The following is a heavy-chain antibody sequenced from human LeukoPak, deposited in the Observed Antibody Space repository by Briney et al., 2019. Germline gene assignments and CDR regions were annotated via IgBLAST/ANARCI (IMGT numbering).Heavy chain of an antibody. CDR2: ISNTANYI. J-gene: IGHJ2*01. CDR1: GFTFSSYS. D-gene: IGHD2-21*02. Sequence: GGSLRLSCAASGFTFSSYSFNWVRQAPGRGLQWVSSISNTANYIYYADSVKGRFTISRDNAKNSLYLQMNSLRAEDTAVYYCARVTWYFDLWGRGTLDTVSS. CDR3: ARVTWYFDL. V-gene: IGHV3-21*01.